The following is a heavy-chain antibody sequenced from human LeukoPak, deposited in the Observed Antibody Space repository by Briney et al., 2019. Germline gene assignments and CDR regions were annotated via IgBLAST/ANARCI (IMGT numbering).Heavy chain of an antibody. V-gene: IGHV3-23*01. J-gene: IGHJ4*02. D-gene: IGHD5-18*01. CDR2: ITASGGNT. CDR1: GFTFSSYA. CDR3: AKGNGYSYGRYYFDY. Sequence: GGSLRLSCAASGFTFSSYAMGWVPQTPGKGLVWFSDITASGGNTYYADSVKGRFTISRDNSKNTLYLQVNSLRAEDTAVYYCAKGNGYSYGRYYFDYWGQGTLVTVSS.